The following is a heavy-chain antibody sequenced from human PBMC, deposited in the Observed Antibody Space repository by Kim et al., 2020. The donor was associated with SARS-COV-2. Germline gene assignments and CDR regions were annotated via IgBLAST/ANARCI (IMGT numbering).Heavy chain of an antibody. J-gene: IGHJ4*02. Sequence: GGSLRLSCVASGFNLINYWMTWVRQAPGKGLEWVANVGPDGNEKFYVDSVKGRFTISRDNAKNSLFLEMNSLRGEDTAVYYCARDPFDRNDAGHWGQGTLVTVSS. D-gene: IGHD1-1*01. CDR1: GFNLINYW. V-gene: IGHV3-7*01. CDR2: VGPDGNEK. CDR3: ARDPFDRNDAGH.